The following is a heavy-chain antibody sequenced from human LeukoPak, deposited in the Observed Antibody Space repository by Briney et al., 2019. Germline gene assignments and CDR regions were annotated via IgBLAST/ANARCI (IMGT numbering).Heavy chain of an antibody. V-gene: IGHV1-8*01. CDR1: GYTFTSYD. CDR2: MNPNSGNT. J-gene: IGHJ4*02. Sequence: GASVRVSCKASGYTFTSYDINWVRQATGQGLEWMGWMNPNSGNTGYAQKFQGRVTMTRDTSISTAYMELSRLRSDDTAVYYCARDPRDYYDSSGYSGYWGQGTLVTVSS. CDR3: ARDPRDYYDSSGYSGY. D-gene: IGHD3-22*01.